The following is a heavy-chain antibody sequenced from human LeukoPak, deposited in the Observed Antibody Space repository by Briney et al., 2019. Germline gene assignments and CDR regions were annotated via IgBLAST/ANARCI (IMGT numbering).Heavy chain of an antibody. CDR3: ASAGLLAGLFDY. D-gene: IGHD3-9*01. CDR1: GYTFTGYY. J-gene: IGHJ4*02. Sequence: ASVKVSCRASGYTFTGYYMHWVRQAPGQGLEWMGRINPNSGGTNYAQKFQGRVTMTRDTSISTAYMELSRLRSDDTAVYYCASAGLLAGLFDYWGQGTLVIVSS. CDR2: INPNSGGT. V-gene: IGHV1-2*06.